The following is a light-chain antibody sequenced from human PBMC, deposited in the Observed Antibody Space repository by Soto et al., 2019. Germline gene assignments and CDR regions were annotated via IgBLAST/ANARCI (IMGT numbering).Light chain of an antibody. Sequence: QSALTQPASVSGSPGQSITISCTGTRSDVGGYNYVSWYQQHPGKAPKLMIYEVSNRPSGVSNRFSGSKSGNTASLTISGLQAEDEADYYCSSYTSSSTLYVFGTGTKLTGL. CDR2: EVS. J-gene: IGLJ1*01. V-gene: IGLV2-14*01. CDR3: SSYTSSSTLYV. CDR1: RSDVGGYNY.